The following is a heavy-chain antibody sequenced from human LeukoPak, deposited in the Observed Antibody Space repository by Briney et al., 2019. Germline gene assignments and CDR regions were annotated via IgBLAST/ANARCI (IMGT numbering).Heavy chain of an antibody. CDR3: ARDSTLFGMGLDAFDI. J-gene: IGHJ3*02. Sequence: PSETLSLTCIVSGGSISSYYWSWIRQPPGKGLEWIGYIYYSGSTNYKPSLKSRVTISVATSKNQFSLRLSSVTAADTAVYYCARDSTLFGMGLDAFDIWGQGTMVTVSS. V-gene: IGHV4-59*01. D-gene: IGHD3-3*01. CDR1: GGSISSYY. CDR2: IYYSGST.